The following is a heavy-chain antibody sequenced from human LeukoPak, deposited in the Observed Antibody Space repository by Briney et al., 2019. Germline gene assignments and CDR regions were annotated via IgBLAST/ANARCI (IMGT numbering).Heavy chain of an antibody. V-gene: IGHV1-2*02. CDR3: ARVLSVAGPFDY. CDR1: GYTFTGYY. D-gene: IGHD6-19*01. CDR2: INPNSGDT. J-gene: IGHJ4*02. Sequence: GASVKVSCKASGYTFTGYYMHWVRQAPGQGLEWMGWINPNSGDTNYAQKFQGRVTMTRDTSISTAYMELSSLRSDDTAVYYCARVLSVAGPFDYWGQGTLVTVSS.